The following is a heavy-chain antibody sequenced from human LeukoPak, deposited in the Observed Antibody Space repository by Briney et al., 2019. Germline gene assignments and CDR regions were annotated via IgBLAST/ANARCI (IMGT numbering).Heavy chain of an antibody. J-gene: IGHJ4*02. V-gene: IGHV4-59*01. CDR1: GGSISSYY. CDR2: IYYSWSN. Sequence: PSETLSLTCMGSGGSISSYYWSWIRQPPGKGLEWIGYIYYSWSNNYNPSLKSRVTISVDTSKNQLSLKLSSVTAADTAVYYCARDQPLPDYWGQGTLVTVSS. CDR3: ARDQPLPDY.